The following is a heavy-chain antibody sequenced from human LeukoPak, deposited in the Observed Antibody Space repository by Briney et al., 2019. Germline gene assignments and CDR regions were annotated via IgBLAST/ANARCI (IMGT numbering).Heavy chain of an antibody. Sequence: SETLSLTCAVYGGSFSGYYWSWIRQPPGKGLEWIGEINHSGSTNYNPSLKSRVTISVDTSKNQFSLKLSSVTAADTAVYYCARWDDSAWAFGNWGPGTLVTVSS. J-gene: IGHJ4*02. CDR1: GGSFSGYY. CDR2: INHSGST. V-gene: IGHV4-34*01. D-gene: IGHD6-19*01. CDR3: ARWDDSAWAFGN.